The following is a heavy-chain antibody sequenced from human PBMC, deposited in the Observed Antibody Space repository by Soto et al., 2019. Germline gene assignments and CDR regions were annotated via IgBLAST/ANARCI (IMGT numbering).Heavy chain of an antibody. D-gene: IGHD4-4*01. J-gene: IGHJ5*02. CDR1: GGTFSRYA. CDR3: ARGGTTVTPYRWFDP. CDR2: IIPIFGTA. V-gene: IGHV1-69*01. Sequence: QVQLVQSGAAVKKPGSSVKVSCKASGGTFSRYAISWVLQAPGQGLEWMGGIIPIFGTANYAQKCQGRVTITADESTSTAYMELRSLRSEDTVVYYCARGGTTVTPYRWFDPWGQGTLVTVSS.